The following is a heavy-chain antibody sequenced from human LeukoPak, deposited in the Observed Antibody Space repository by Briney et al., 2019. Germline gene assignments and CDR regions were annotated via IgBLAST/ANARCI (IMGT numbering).Heavy chain of an antibody. D-gene: IGHD3-10*01. CDR3: ASPRGGQVDY. Sequence: PSETQSPTCTLSGGSISSSSYYWGWIRQPPGKGLEWIGSIYYSGSTYYNPSLKSRVTISVDTSKNQFSLKLSSVTAADTAVYYCASPRGGQVDYWGQGTLVTVSS. V-gene: IGHV4-39*01. CDR2: IYYSGST. CDR1: GGSISSSSYY. J-gene: IGHJ4*02.